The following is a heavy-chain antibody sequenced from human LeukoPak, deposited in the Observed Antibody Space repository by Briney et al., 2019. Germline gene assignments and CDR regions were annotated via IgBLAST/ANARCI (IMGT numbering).Heavy chain of an antibody. J-gene: IGHJ6*03. Sequence: SETLSLTCTVSGYSISSGYFWGWIRQPPGKGLEWIGYIYYSGSTNYNPSLKSRVTISVDTSKNQFSLKLSSVTAADTAVYYCARGRWELLQYYYYYMDVWGKGTTVTISS. D-gene: IGHD1-26*01. CDR3: ARGRWELLQYYYYYMDV. CDR2: IYYSGST. V-gene: IGHV4-61*01. CDR1: GYSISSGYF.